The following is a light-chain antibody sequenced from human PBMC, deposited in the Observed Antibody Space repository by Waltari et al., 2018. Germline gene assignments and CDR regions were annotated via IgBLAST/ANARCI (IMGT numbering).Light chain of an antibody. CDR1: LGISSF. CDR3: LQHNSYPYI. Sequence: IHIPQSPSSLSPSLRHSVTMTCRGSLGISSFLNWFQQKPGKAPKLLIYAATTLQSGVPSRFSGSGSGTEFTLTISSLQPEDFATYYCLQHNSYPYIFGQGTKVEIK. CDR2: AAT. J-gene: IGKJ2*01. V-gene: IGKV1-17*01.